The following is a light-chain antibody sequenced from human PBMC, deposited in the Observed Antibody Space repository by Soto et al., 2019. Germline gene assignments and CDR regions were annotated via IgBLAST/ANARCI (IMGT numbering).Light chain of an antibody. CDR3: QQYNNWPRT. Sequence: EIVMTQSPATLSVSPGERATLSCRASQSVSSNLAWYQQKPGQAPSLLIYGASTRATGIPARFSGSGSGTDFTLTISSLQSEAFAVYYCQQYNNWPRTFRQGTKVEIK. CDR2: GAS. J-gene: IGKJ1*01. CDR1: QSVSSN. V-gene: IGKV3-15*01.